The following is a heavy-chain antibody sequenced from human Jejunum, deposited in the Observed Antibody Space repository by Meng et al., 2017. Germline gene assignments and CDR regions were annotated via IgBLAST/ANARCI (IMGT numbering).Heavy chain of an antibody. CDR1: GFTFNDYA. CDR2: ISWDGISI. J-gene: IGHJ5*02. Sequence: ESLKISCATSGFTFNDYAMHWVRQVPGKGLEWVSLISWDGISINYADSVKGRFTISRDNSKNSLYLQMNSLRPEDTALYYCVRGGLYSSGWYDWFDPWGQGTLVTVSS. D-gene: IGHD6-19*01. CDR3: VRGGLYSSGWYDWFDP. V-gene: IGHV3-43D*04.